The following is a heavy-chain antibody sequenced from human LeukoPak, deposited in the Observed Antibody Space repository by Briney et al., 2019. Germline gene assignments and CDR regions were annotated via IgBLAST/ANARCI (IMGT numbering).Heavy chain of an antibody. CDR2: MNYNGNYL. CDR3: VKDSGIAARPWHFDS. V-gene: IGHV3-9*01. D-gene: IGHD6-6*01. J-gene: IGHJ4*02. Sequence: PGGSLRLSCAASGFSIDDFGMHWVRQGPGKGLEWVSGMNYNGNYLGYADSVKGRFTISRDNANNVLHLQMDSVRPEDSGFYYCVKDSGIAARPWHFDSSGPRTQIIVSS. CDR1: GFSIDDFG.